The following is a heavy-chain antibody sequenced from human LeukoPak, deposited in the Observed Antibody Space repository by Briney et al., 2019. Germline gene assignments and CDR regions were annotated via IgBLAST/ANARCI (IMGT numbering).Heavy chain of an antibody. Sequence: GGSLRLSCAASGFTFSSYWMHWVRQVPGKGLVWVSRINSDGSSTSYGDAVKGRFTISRDNAKNTLYLQMNSLRAEDTAVYYCAREGIAVAGTTFDYWGQGTLVTVSS. J-gene: IGHJ4*02. CDR3: AREGIAVAGTTFDY. CDR1: GFTFSSYW. V-gene: IGHV3-74*01. D-gene: IGHD6-19*01. CDR2: INSDGSST.